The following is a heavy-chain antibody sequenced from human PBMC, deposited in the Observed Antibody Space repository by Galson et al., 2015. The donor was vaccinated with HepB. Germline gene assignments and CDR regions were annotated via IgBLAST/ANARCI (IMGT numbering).Heavy chain of an antibody. CDR3: ARDGDNYYDHFDY. J-gene: IGHJ4*02. D-gene: IGHD3-22*01. CDR1: GFTFSSYA. CDR2: ISYDGNNK. Sequence: SLRLSCAASGFTFSSYAMHWVRQAPGKGLEWVAVISYDGNNKYYADSVKGRFTISRDNSKNTLYLQMNSLRAEDTAVYSCARDGDNYYDHFDYWGQGTLVTVSS. V-gene: IGHV3-30-3*01.